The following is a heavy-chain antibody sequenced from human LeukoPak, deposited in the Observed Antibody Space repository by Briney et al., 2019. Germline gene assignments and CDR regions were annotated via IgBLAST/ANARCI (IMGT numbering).Heavy chain of an antibody. CDR2: IIPIFGTA. CDR3: AGRSGSYENYYFDY. CDR1: GGTFSSYA. J-gene: IGHJ4*02. V-gene: IGHV1-69*13. Sequence: GASVKVSCKASGGTFSSYAISWVRQAPGQGLEWMGGIIPIFGTANYAQKFQGRVTITADESTSTAYMELSSLRSEDTAVYYCAGRSGSYENYYFDYWGQGTLVTVSS. D-gene: IGHD3-10*01.